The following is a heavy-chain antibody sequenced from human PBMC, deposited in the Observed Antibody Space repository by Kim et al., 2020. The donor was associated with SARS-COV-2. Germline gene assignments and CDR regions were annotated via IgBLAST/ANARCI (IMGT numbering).Heavy chain of an antibody. Sequence: SETLSLTCTVSGGSISSSSYYWGWIRQPPGKGLEWIVSIYYSGSTYYNPSLKSRVTISVDTSKNQFSLKQSSVTAADTAVYYCAGDVRYAGGVDYWGQGTLVTVSS. CDR2: IYYSGST. CDR1: GGSISSSSYY. V-gene: IGHV4-39*07. J-gene: IGHJ4*02. D-gene: IGHD2-21*01. CDR3: AGDVRYAGGVDY.